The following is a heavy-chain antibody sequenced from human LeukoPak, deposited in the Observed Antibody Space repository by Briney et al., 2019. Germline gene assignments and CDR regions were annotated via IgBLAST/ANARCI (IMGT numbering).Heavy chain of an antibody. D-gene: IGHD2-15*01. CDR1: GYTLTSFS. CDR3: VRGDCSGVSCYLPEYFRH. CDR2: ISAYNGYK. J-gene: IGHJ1*01. Sequence: GASVKVSCKASGYTLTSFSISWVRQAPGHGLEWMGWISAYNGYKDYAQKLQGRVTMTTETSTNTAYMVLRSLRSDDTAVYYCVRGDCSGVSCYLPEYFRHWGQGTLVTVSS. V-gene: IGHV1-18*01.